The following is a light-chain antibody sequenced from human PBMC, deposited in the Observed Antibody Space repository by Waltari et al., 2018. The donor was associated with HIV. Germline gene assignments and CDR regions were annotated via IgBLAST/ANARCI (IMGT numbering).Light chain of an antibody. CDR2: DVS. Sequence: QPPLTQPASASGTPGQSVPITSTATNIDVGHYNLVSWSLHHPGKAPKPLIVDVSTRPSGVSRRFSGSKSGYWAALTISGLLAEDESYYYCLTYVSDSGTWKFGGGTYLTV. CDR1: NIDVGHYNL. CDR3: LTYVSDSGTWK. J-gene: IGLJ3*02. V-gene: IGLV2-23*02.